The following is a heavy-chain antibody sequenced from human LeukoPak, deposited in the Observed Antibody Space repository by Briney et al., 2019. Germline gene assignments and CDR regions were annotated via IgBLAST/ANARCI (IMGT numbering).Heavy chain of an antibody. V-gene: IGHV3-21*01. Sequence: GGSLKLSCAASGFTFSSYSMNWVRQAPGKGLEWVSSISSSSSYIYYADSVKGRFTISRDNAKNSLYLQMNSLRAEDTAVYYCARDPGPAAIYWGQGTLVTVSS. J-gene: IGHJ4*02. D-gene: IGHD2-2*01. CDR2: ISSSSSYI. CDR3: ARDPGPAAIY. CDR1: GFTFSSYS.